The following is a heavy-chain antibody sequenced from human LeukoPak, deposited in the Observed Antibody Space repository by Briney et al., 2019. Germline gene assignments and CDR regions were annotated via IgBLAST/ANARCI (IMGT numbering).Heavy chain of an antibody. J-gene: IGHJ4*02. CDR1: GFIFSSYG. CDR3: SKATPPRDGSNPDY. V-gene: IGHV3-30*18. Sequence: PGGSLRLSCAASGFIFSSYGMHWVRQAPGKGLEWVAVISYDGRNKYYADSVKGRFTISRDNSKNTLYPQMNSLRAEDTALYYCSKATPPRDGSNPDYWGQGTLVTVSS. D-gene: IGHD5-24*01. CDR2: ISYDGRNK.